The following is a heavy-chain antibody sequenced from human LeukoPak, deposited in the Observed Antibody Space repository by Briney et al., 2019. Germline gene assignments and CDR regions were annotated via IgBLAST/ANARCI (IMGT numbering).Heavy chain of an antibody. J-gene: IGHJ4*02. D-gene: IGHD3-3*01. V-gene: IGHV3-15*01. CDR1: GFTFSNAW. CDR2: IQGKTDGGTT. CDR3: VKDGV. Sequence: EGSLRLSCAASGFTFSNAWMNWVRQAPGKGLEWVGRIQGKTDGGTTHYAAPVKGRFTISRDDSKNTLFLQMNSLKTEDTAMYYCVKDGVWGQGTLVTVSS.